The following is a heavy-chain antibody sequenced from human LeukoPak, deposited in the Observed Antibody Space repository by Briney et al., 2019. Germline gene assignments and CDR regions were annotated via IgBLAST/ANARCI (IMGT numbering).Heavy chain of an antibody. V-gene: IGHV3-23*01. CDR2: ISGSGGST. CDR1: GFTFGNYA. J-gene: IGHJ4*02. D-gene: IGHD1-26*01. Sequence: GGSLRLSCAASGFTFGNYAMTWVRQAPGKGLEWVSIISGSGGSTYYADSVKGRFTISRDNSKNTLYLQMNSLRADDTAVYYCAKGPVGVTTRNYFDYWGQGTLVTVSS. CDR3: AKGPVGVTTRNYFDY.